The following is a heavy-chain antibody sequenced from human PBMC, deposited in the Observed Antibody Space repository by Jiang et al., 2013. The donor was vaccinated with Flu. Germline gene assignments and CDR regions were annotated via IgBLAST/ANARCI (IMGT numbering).Heavy chain of an antibody. CDR2: IWYDGSNK. D-gene: IGHD4-17*01. Sequence: QLVESGGGVVQPGRSLRLSCAASGFTFSGYGMHWVRQAPGKGLEWVAVIWYDGSNKYSVKGRFTISRDNSKNTLYLQMNSLRAEDTAVYYCARDSSTSLYGDLQIVPTYYFDYWGQGTLVTVSS. CDR3: ARDSSTSLYGDLQIVPTYYFDY. J-gene: IGHJ4*02. V-gene: IGHV3-33*08. CDR1: GFTFSGYG.